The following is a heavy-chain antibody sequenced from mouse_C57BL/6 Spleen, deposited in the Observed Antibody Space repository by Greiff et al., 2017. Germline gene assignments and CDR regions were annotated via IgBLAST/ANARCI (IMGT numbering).Heavy chain of an antibody. CDR3: AREPGSSDY. CDR2: IYPGDGDT. CDR1: GYAFSSSW. J-gene: IGHJ2*01. D-gene: IGHD1-1*01. V-gene: IGHV1-82*01. Sequence: QVQLQQSGPELVKPGASVKIPCKASGYAFSSSWMNWVKQRPGKGLEWIGRIYPGDGDTNYNGKFKGKATLTADKSSSTAYMQLSSLTTENSAVYFCAREPGSSDYWGQGTTRTVSS.